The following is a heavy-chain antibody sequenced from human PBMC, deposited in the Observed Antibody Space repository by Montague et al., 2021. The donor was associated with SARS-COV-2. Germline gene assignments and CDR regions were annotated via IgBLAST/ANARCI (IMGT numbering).Heavy chain of an antibody. CDR2: ISFDGTNK. J-gene: IGHJ4*02. Sequence: SLRLSCAASGFTFTSYAMHWVRQAPGEGLEWVAVISFDGTNKYYTDSVKGRFTISRDNSKNTLYLQMHSVRPEDTAVYYCARDQGGYSYNDYWGRGTLVTVSS. CDR3: ARDQGGYSYNDY. CDR1: GFTFTSYA. D-gene: IGHD5-18*01. V-gene: IGHV3-30-3*01.